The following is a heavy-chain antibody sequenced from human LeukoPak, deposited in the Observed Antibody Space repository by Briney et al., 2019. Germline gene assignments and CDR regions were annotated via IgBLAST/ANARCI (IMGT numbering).Heavy chain of an antibody. CDR1: GGTFSSYA. CDR2: IIPIFGTA. J-gene: IGHJ5*02. CDR3: ARDGKYSSSANWFDP. V-gene: IGHV1-69*05. Sequence: SVKVSCKASGGTFSSYAISWVRQAPGQGLEWMGRIIPIFGTANYALKLQGRVTITTDESTSTAYMELSSLRSEDTAVYYCARDGKYSSSANWFDPWGQGTLVTVSS. D-gene: IGHD6-13*01.